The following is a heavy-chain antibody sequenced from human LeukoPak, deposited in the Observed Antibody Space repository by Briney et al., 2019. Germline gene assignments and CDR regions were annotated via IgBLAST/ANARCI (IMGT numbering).Heavy chain of an antibody. D-gene: IGHD4-17*01. J-gene: IGHJ4*02. CDR1: GGSISSSSYY. CDR3: ARAANGDYFDY. Sequence: SETLSLTCTVSGGSISSSSYYWGWIRQPPGTGLEWIGSIYYSGSTYYNPSLKSRVTISVDTSKNQFSLKLSSVTAADTAVYYCARAANGDYFDYWGQGTLVTVSS. CDR2: IYYSGST. V-gene: IGHV4-39*07.